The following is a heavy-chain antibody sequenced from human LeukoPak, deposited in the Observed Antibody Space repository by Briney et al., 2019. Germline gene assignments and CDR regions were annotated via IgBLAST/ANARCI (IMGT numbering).Heavy chain of an antibody. J-gene: IGHJ4*02. CDR3: ARDAVGGGIDY. CDR2: ISSPGSTI. CDR1: GFTFSSYE. Sequence: PGGSLRLSCAASGFTFSSYEMNWVRQAPGKGLEWISYISSPGSTIYYADSVKGRFTTSRDNSKNSLYLQMNSLRAEDTAVYYCARDAVGGGIDYWGQGTLVTVSS. D-gene: IGHD1-26*01. V-gene: IGHV3-48*03.